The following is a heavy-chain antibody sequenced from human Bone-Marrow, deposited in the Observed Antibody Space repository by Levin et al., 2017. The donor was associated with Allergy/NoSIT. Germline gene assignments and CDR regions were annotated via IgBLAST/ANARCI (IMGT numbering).Heavy chain of an antibody. CDR3: ATDYDY. Sequence: AASVKVSCKVSGSTLSDFSMHWVRQAPGKGLEWMGVVDSEDGERIYAEKFQGRVTMTEDTSTDTAYMELSSLRSDDTALYYCATDYDYWGQGTLVTVS. CDR2: VDSEDGER. J-gene: IGHJ4*02. V-gene: IGHV1-24*01. CDR1: GSTLSDFS.